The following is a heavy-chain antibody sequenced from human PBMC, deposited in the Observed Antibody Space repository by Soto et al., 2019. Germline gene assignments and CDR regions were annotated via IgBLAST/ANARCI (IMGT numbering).Heavy chain of an antibody. CDR1: GFTFSNYA. CDR2: ISASGSVT. Sequence: GGSLRLSCAVSGFTFSNYAMNWVRQAPGKGLEWVSSISASGSVTYYADSVRGRFTISRDNSKNTLSLQMNSLRAEDTAVYYCAKDALGDYYYYGMDVWGQGTTVTVS. J-gene: IGHJ6*02. CDR3: AKDALGDYYYYGMDV. V-gene: IGHV3-23*01.